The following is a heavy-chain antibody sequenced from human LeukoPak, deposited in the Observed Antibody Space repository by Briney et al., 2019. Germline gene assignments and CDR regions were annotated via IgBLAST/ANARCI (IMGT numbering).Heavy chain of an antibody. Sequence: GSLRLSCAASGFTFSSYWMSWIRQSPGKGLEWIGEINHSGSTNYNPSLKSRVTISVDTSKNQFSLKLSSVTAADTAVYYCAREGSYSGSGSPPLDSWGQGTLVTVSS. V-gene: IGHV4-34*01. D-gene: IGHD3-10*01. J-gene: IGHJ4*02. CDR2: INHSGST. CDR3: AREGSYSGSGSPPLDS. CDR1: GFTFSSYW.